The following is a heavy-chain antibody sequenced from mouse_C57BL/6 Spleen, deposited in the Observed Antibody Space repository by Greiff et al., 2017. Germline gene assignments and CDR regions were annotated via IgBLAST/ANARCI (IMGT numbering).Heavy chain of an antibody. J-gene: IGHJ1*03. D-gene: IGHD1-1*01. V-gene: IGHV1-52*01. CDR1: GYTFTSYW. Sequence: QVQLKQPGAELVRPGSSVKLSCKASGYTFTSYWMHWVKQRPIQGLEWIGNIDPSDSETHYNQKFKDKATLTVDKSSSTAYMQLSSLTSEDSAVYYCARGGTTVGYFDVWGTGTTVTVSS. CDR3: ARGGTTVGYFDV. CDR2: IDPSDSET.